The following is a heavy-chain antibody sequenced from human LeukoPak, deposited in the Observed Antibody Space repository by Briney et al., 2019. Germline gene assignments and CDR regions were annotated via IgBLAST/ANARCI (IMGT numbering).Heavy chain of an antibody. J-gene: IGHJ4*02. D-gene: IGHD1-26*01. CDR1: GGSISTSNYY. CDR3: ARVSRPGATVCYFDF. Sequence: SETLSLTCTVSGGSISTSNYYWGWIRQPPGKGLEWIGNIFYSGSTYYNPSLKSRVTILVDTSKNQFSLDLSSVTAADTAVYYCARVSRPGATVCYFDFWGQGTLVTVSS. V-gene: IGHV4-39*07. CDR2: IFYSGST.